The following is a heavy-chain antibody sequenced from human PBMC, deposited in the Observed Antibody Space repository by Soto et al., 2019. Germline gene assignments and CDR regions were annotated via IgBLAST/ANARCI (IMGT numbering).Heavy chain of an antibody. CDR1: GGTFSSYA. D-gene: IGHD3-22*01. J-gene: IGHJ3*02. CDR3: ANYDSSGYYYHDAFDI. Sequence: QVQLVQSGAEVKKPGSSVKVSCKASGGTFSSYAISWVRQAPGQGLEWMGGIIPIFGTANYAQKFQGRVTITADESTSTAYKELSSLRSEDTAVYYCANYDSSGYYYHDAFDIWGQGTMVTVSS. CDR2: IIPIFGTA. V-gene: IGHV1-69*01.